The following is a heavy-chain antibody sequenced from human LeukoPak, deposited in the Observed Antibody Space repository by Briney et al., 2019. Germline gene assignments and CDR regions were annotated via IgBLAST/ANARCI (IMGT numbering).Heavy chain of an antibody. CDR2: IFYSGST. Sequence: SETLSLTCTVSGGSISSYYWSWIRQPPGKGLEWIGYIFYSGSTNYNPSLKSRVTISVDTSKNQFSLKLSSVTAEDTAVYYCARGAQPPTLGGVDFDYWGQGTLVTVSS. J-gene: IGHJ4*02. D-gene: IGHD3-16*01. V-gene: IGHV4-59*01. CDR3: ARGAQPPTLGGVDFDY. CDR1: GGSISSYY.